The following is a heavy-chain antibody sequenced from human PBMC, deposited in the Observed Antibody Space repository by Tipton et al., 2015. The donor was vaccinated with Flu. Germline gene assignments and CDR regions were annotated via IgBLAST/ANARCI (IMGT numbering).Heavy chain of an antibody. CDR3: ARGTYCGGDCYGS. V-gene: IGHV4-59*01. D-gene: IGHD2-21*01. CDR2: IYYSGST. CDR1: GGSISSYY. J-gene: IGHJ5*01. Sequence: TLSLTCTVSGGSISSYYWSWIRQPPGKGLEWIGYIYYSGSTNYNPSLKSRVTISVDTSKNQFSLKLSSVTAADTAVYYCARGTYCGGDCYGSWGQGTLVTASS.